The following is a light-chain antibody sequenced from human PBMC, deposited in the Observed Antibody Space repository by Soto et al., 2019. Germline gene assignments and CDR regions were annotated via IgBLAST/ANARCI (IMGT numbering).Light chain of an antibody. Sequence: QSVLTQPASVSGSPGQSITISCTGTSSDVGRYNYVSWYQQYPGKAPKLMIYDVSHRPSGISNRFSGSKSANTASLTISGLQPEDEADYYCSSYTSRSTVIFGGGTKLTVL. CDR3: SSYTSRSTVI. J-gene: IGLJ2*01. CDR1: SSDVGRYNY. CDR2: DVS. V-gene: IGLV2-14*01.